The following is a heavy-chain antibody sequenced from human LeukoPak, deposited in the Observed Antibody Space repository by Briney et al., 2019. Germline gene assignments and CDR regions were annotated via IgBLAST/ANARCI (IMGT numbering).Heavy chain of an antibody. CDR2: INHSGST. Sequence: TSETLSLTCAVYGGSFSGYYWSWIRQPPGKGLEWIGEINHSGSTNYNPSLKSRVTISVDTSKNQFSLKLSSVTAADTAVYYCARGSGNWNYDFDYWGQGTLVTVSS. J-gene: IGHJ4*02. V-gene: IGHV4-34*01. CDR1: GGSFSGYY. D-gene: IGHD1-7*01. CDR3: ARGSGNWNYDFDY.